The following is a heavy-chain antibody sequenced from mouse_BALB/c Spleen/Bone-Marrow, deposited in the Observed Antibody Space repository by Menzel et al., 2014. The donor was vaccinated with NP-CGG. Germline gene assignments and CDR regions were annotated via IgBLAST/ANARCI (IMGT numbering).Heavy chain of an antibody. CDR3: TRQRNWDHYDKDY. Sequence: EVKLVESGGDLVKPGVFLKLSCAASGFTFSTYGMSWVRQTPDKRLEWAATISSGGGYTYYPDSVKGRFTISRDNANNTLYQQMSSLKSEDTDMYYCTRQRNWDHYDKDYWGQRTSVTVSS. CDR1: GFTFSTYG. V-gene: IGHV5-6*01. D-gene: IGHD4-1*01. J-gene: IGHJ4*01. CDR2: ISSGGGYT.